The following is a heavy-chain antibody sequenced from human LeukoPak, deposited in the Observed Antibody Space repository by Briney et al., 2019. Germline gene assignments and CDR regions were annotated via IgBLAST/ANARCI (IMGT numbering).Heavy chain of an antibody. CDR2: MNPNSGNT. J-gene: IGHJ4*02. CDR3: ARAGGYCGRISCPYYFDY. D-gene: IGHD2-15*01. Sequence: ASVKVSCKASGYTFTSYDINWVRQATGQGLEWMGWMNPNSGNTGYAQKFQGRVTMTRNTSISTAYMELSSLRSEDTAVYYCARAGGYCGRISCPYYFDYWGQGSLIAVSS. V-gene: IGHV1-8*01. CDR1: GYTFTSYD.